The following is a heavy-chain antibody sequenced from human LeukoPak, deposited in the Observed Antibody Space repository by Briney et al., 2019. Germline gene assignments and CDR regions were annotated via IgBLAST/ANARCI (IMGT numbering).Heavy chain of an antibody. J-gene: IGHJ4*02. CDR3: ARGQLWSNYFDY. Sequence: SETLSRTCTGSGGSISSYYWSWIRHPPGKGLKGIGYIYYSGSTNYNPSLKSRVTISVDPSKNQFSLKLSSVTAADTAAYYCARGQLWSNYFDYWGQGTLVTVSS. V-gene: IGHV4-59*01. D-gene: IGHD5-18*01. CDR1: GGSISSYY. CDR2: IYYSGST.